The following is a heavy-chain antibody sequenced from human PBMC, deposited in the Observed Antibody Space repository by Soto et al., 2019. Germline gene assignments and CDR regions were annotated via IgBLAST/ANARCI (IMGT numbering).Heavy chain of an antibody. D-gene: IGHD3-9*01. V-gene: IGHV3-15*01. CDR3: TAGEVLRYFDWPDAFDI. CDR2: IKSKTDGGTT. CDR1: GFTFSNAW. Sequence: EVQLVESGGGLVKPGGSLRLPCAASGFTFSNAWMSWVRQAPGKGLEWVGRIKSKTDGGTTDYAAPVKGRFTISRDDSKNTLYLQMNSLKTEDTAVYYCTAGEVLRYFDWPDAFDIWGQGTMVTVSS. J-gene: IGHJ3*02.